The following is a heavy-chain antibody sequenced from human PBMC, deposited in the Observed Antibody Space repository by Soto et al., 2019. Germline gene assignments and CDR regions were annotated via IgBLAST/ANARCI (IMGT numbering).Heavy chain of an antibody. D-gene: IGHD3-10*01. Sequence: PGESLKISCKGSGYSFTSYWIGWVRQMPWKGLEWMGIIYPGDSDTRDSPSFQGQVTISADKSISPAYLQWSGLKAADTAMYYCAGSAYYYGSGSWASYGMYVWGQGTRVT. V-gene: IGHV5-51*01. CDR2: IYPGDSDT. CDR3: AGSAYYYGSGSWASYGMYV. CDR1: GYSFTSYW. J-gene: IGHJ6*02.